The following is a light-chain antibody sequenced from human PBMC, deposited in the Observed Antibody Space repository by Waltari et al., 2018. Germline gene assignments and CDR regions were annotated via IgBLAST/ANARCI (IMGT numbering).Light chain of an antibody. CDR3: SSYISSDTLEL. CDR1: SSDVGGYNY. CDR2: DVS. V-gene: IGLV2-14*03. Sequence: QSALTQPASVSGSPGQSITISCTGTSSDVGGYNYVSWSQQNPGKAPKLIIFDVSNRASGVCSLLPGPKSGHAASLTSSGRQAQDDADYYCSSYISSDTLELFGGGTSLTVL. J-gene: IGLJ2*01.